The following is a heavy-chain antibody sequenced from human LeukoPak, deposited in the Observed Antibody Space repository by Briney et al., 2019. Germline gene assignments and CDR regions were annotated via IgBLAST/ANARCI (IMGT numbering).Heavy chain of an antibody. CDR2: INTNTGNP. CDR3: ARERQQPVLDYYYGMDV. J-gene: IGHJ6*02. D-gene: IGHD6-13*01. CDR1: GYTFTSYG. V-gene: IGHV7-4-1*02. Sequence: ASVKVSCKASGYTFTSYGISWVRQAPGQGLEWMGWINTNTGNPTYAQGFTGRFVFSLDTSVSTAYLQISSLKAEDTAVYYCARERQQPVLDYYYGMDVWGQGTTVIVSS.